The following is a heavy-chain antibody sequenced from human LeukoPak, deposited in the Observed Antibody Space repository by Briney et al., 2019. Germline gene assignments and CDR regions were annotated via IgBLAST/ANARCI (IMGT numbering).Heavy chain of an antibody. Sequence: SETLSLTCAVYGGSFSGYYWSWIRQPAGKGLEWIGRIYTSGSTNYNPSLKSRVTMSVDTSKNQFSLKLSSVTAADTAVYYCARDLRRAGYYYMDVWGKGTTVTVSS. V-gene: IGHV4-4*07. J-gene: IGHJ6*03. CDR2: IYTSGST. CDR3: ARDLRRAGYYYMDV. CDR1: GGSFSGYY.